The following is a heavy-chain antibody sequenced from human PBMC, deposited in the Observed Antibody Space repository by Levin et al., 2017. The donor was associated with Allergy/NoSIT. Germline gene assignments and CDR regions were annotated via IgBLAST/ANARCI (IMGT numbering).Heavy chain of an antibody. CDR1: GFTFDDYT. J-gene: IGHJ3*02. D-gene: IGHD1-26*01. V-gene: IGHV3-43*01. Sequence: AGGSLRLSCAASGFTFDDYTMHWVRQAPGKGLEWVSLISWDGGSTYYADSVKGRFTISRDNSKNSLYLQMNSLRTEDTALYYCALEGDIVGAPDIWGQGTMVTVSS. CDR3: ALEGDIVGAPDI. CDR2: ISWDGGST.